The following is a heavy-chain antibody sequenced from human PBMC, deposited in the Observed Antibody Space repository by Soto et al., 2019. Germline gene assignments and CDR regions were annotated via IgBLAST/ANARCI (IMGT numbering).Heavy chain of an antibody. Sequence: ASVKVSCKASGHNFTTYAIHWVRQAPGQRLEWMGWVNAGNGNTKYSQKFQGRVTITRDTSASTGYMELSSLRSEDTAVYYCATTRGDYGRFDPWGQGTLVTVSS. CDR3: ATTRGDYGRFDP. D-gene: IGHD4-17*01. J-gene: IGHJ5*02. V-gene: IGHV1-3*01. CDR1: GHNFTTYA. CDR2: VNAGNGNT.